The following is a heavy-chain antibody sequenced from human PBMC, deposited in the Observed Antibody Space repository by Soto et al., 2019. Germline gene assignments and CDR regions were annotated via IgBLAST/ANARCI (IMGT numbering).Heavy chain of an antibody. CDR2: IWYDGSNK. CDR1: GFTFSSYG. CDR3: ARDLAGWNDLAPYY. V-gene: IGHV3-33*01. Sequence: GGSLRLSCAASGFTFSSYGMHWVRQAQGKGLEWVAVIWYDGSNKYYADSVKGRFTISRDNSKNTLYLQMNSLRAEDTAVYYCARDLAGWNDLAPYYWGQGTLVTVSS. D-gene: IGHD1-1*01. J-gene: IGHJ4*02.